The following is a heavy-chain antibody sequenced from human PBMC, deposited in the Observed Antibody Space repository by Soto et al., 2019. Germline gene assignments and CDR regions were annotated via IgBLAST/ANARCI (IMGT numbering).Heavy chain of an antibody. D-gene: IGHD6-19*01. CDR2: IYHSGST. Sequence: QVQLQESGPGLVKPSGTLSLTCAVSGGSISSSNWWSWVRQPPGKVLEWIGEIYHSGSTNYNPSLKSRVTISVDKSKHQFSLKLSSVTAADTAVYYCARVRRRSSGWSFYFDYWGQGTLVTVSS. V-gene: IGHV4-4*02. CDR3: ARVRRRSSGWSFYFDY. CDR1: GGSISSSNW. J-gene: IGHJ4*02.